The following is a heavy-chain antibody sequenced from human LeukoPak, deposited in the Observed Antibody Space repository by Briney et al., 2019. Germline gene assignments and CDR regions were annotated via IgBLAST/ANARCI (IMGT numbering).Heavy chain of an antibody. Sequence: GGSLRLSCAASGFTFSSYSMNWVRQAPGKGLEWVSYISSSSSTIYYADSVKGRFTISRDNAKNSLYLQMNSLRAEDTAVYYCASDFTNHAFDIWGQGTMVTVSS. CDR2: ISSSSSTI. CDR3: ASDFTNHAFDI. D-gene: IGHD2-8*01. J-gene: IGHJ3*02. CDR1: GFTFSSYS. V-gene: IGHV3-48*01.